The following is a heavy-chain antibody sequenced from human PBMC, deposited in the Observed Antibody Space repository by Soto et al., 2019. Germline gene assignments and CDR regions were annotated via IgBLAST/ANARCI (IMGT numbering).Heavy chain of an antibody. D-gene: IGHD2-21*01. CDR3: ARDLSRVVVPSYGMDV. Sequence: ASVKVSCKASGGTFSSYAISWVRQAPGQGLEWMGGIIPIFGTANYAQKFQGRVTITADESTSTAYMELSSLRSEDTAVYYCARDLSRVVVPSYGMDVWGQGTTVTVSS. CDR2: IIPIFGTA. J-gene: IGHJ6*02. V-gene: IGHV1-69*13. CDR1: GGTFSSYA.